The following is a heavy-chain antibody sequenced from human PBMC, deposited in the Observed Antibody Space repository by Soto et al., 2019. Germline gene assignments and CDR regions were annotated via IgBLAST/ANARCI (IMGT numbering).Heavy chain of an antibody. CDR1: GFTFSEYY. Sequence: QVQLVESGGDLVKPGGSLRLSCAASGFTFSEYYMSWIRQAPGKGLEWVSSITSSGSTTYYTDSVKGRFTISRDNAKNALYLQMNSLRAEDTAVYYFARERYSYGPYYFDYWGQGTLVTVSS. J-gene: IGHJ4*02. V-gene: IGHV3-11*01. CDR2: ITSSGSTT. D-gene: IGHD5-18*01. CDR3: ARERYSYGPYYFDY.